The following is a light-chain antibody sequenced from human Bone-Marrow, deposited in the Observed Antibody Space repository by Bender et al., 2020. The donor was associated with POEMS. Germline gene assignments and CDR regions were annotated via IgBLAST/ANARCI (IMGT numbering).Light chain of an antibody. Sequence: QSVVTQPPSLSEAPRQSVTISCSGSSSNIGNHGVNWYHQLPGAAAKLLIYYDDLLTPGVSDRFSSSKSGTSASLAISELQSEDEALYYCSAWDDSLSGWVFGGGTKLTVL. CDR1: SSNIGNHG. V-gene: IGLV1-36*01. CDR2: YDD. CDR3: SAWDDSLSGWV. J-gene: IGLJ3*02.